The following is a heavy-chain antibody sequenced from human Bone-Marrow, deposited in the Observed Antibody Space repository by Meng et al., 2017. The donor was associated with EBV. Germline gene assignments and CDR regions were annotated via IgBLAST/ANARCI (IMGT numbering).Heavy chain of an antibody. D-gene: IGHD6-19*01. J-gene: IGHJ5*02. CDR3: ARAVAADDGVYWFDT. Sequence: QVQLVQSGAEVKKPGASVKVSCKASGYTFTSYYMHWVRQAPGQGLEWMGIINPSGGSTSYAQKFQGRVTMTRDTSTSTVYMELSSLRSEDTAVYYCARAVAADDGVYWFDTWGQGTLVTVAS. CDR1: GYTFTSYY. CDR2: INPSGGST. V-gene: IGHV1-46*01.